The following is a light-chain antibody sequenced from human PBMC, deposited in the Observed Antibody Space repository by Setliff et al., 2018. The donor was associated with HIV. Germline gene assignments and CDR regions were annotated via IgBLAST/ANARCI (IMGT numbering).Light chain of an antibody. V-gene: IGLV2-14*01. J-gene: IGLJ2*01. CDR2: EVS. Sequence: QSALTQPPSASGSPGQSVTISCTGTSSDVGGYNYVSWYQQHPGKAPKLMIYEVSNRPSGVSNRFSGSKSGNTASLTISGLQAEDEADYYCNSYTSTITPVVFGGGTKVTVL. CDR1: SSDVGGYNY. CDR3: NSYTSTITPVV.